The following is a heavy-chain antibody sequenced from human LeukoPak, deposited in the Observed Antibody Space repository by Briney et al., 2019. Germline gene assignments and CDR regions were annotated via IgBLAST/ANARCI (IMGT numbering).Heavy chain of an antibody. D-gene: IGHD2-2*01. J-gene: IGHJ4*02. CDR3: ARLSCTSTSCYYVY. Sequence: ASVKVSCKASGYTFTGYYMHWVRQAPGQGLEWMGWINPNSGGTNYAQKFQGRVTMTRDTSISTAYMELSRLRSDDTAVYHCARLSCTSTSCYYVYWGQGTLVTVSS. CDR1: GYTFTGYY. CDR2: INPNSGGT. V-gene: IGHV1-2*02.